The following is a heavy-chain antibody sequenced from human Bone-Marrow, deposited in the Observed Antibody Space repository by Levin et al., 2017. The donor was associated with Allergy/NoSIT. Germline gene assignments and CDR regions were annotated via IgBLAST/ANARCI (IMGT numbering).Heavy chain of an antibody. Sequence: GESLKISCAASGFTFSSYAMSWVRQAPGKGLEWVSAISGSGGSTYYADSVKGRFTISRDNSKNTLYLQMNSLRAEDTAVYYCAKASTVTTAPTDYWGQGTLVTVSS. CDR1: GFTFSSYA. CDR3: AKASTVTTAPTDY. CDR2: ISGSGGST. D-gene: IGHD4-17*01. V-gene: IGHV3-23*01. J-gene: IGHJ4*02.